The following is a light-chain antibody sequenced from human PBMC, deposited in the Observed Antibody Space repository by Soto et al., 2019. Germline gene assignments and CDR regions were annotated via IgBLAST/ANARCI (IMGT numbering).Light chain of an antibody. Sequence: QSALTQPASVSGSPGQSITISCTGTSSDVGSYNLVSWYQQHPGTAPKLMIYEDNKRASGVANRFSCSTSGITASLTISVLQAEDEADYYCCSYAGSSTWVFGGGTKLTVL. V-gene: IGLV2-23*01. CDR2: EDN. CDR3: CSYAGSSTWV. CDR1: SSDVGSYNL. J-gene: IGLJ3*02.